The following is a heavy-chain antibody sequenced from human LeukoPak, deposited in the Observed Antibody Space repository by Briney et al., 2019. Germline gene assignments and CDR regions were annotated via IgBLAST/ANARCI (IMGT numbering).Heavy chain of an antibody. CDR3: AKAYSSGYYWRSGYYYMDV. D-gene: IGHD3-22*01. V-gene: IGHV3-48*03. J-gene: IGHJ6*03. CDR2: ISSSGSTI. Sequence: PGGSLRLSCAASGFTFSSYEMNWVRQAPGKGLEWVSYISSSGSTIYYADSVKGRFTISRDNAKNSLYLQMNSLRAEDTAVYYCAKAYSSGYYWRSGYYYMDVWGKGTTVTISS. CDR1: GFTFSSYE.